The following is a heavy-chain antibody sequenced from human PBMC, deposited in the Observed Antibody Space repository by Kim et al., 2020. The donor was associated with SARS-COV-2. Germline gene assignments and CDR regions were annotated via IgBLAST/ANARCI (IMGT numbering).Heavy chain of an antibody. D-gene: IGHD3-22*01. Sequence: PSLKRRVTISVDTSKNQFSLMLSSVTAADTAVYYCARRSTYYDSSGPIDYWGQGTLVTVSS. J-gene: IGHJ4*02. V-gene: IGHV4-39*01. CDR3: ARRSTYYDSSGPIDY.